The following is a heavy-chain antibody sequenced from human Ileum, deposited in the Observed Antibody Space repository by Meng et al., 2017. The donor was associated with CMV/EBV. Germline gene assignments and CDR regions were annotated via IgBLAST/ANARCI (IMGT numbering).Heavy chain of an antibody. V-gene: IGHV3-23*01. J-gene: IGHJ4*02. CDR2: ISGSGGST. D-gene: IGHD3-9*01. Sequence: CAASGFSFSSYDMSWARQAPGKGLEWVSTISGSGGSTYYADSLKGRFTISRDNAKNSLYLQMNSLRVEDTAVYYCARRGITIGYFDYWGQGSLVTVSS. CDR1: GFSFSSYD. CDR3: ARRGITIGYFDY.